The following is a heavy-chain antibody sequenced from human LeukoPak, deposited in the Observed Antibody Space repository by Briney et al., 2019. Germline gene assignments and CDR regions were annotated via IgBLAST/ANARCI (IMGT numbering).Heavy chain of an antibody. J-gene: IGHJ4*02. CDR1: GYTFTGYY. CDR2: INPNSGGT. D-gene: IGHD2-2*01. V-gene: IGHV1-2*02. Sequence: GASVKVSCKASGYTFTGYYMHWVRQAPGQGLGWMGWINPNSGGTNYAQKFQGRVTMTRDTSISTAYMELSRLRSDDTAVYYCAREGCSSTSCYRGVGDYWGQGTLVTVSS. CDR3: AREGCSSTSCYRGVGDY.